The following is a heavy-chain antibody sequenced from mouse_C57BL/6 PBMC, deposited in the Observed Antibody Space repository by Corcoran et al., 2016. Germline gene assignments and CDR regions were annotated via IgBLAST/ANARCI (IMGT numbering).Heavy chain of an antibody. Sequence: QIQLVQSGPELKKPGETVKISCKASGYTFTTYGMSWVKQAPGKGLKWMGWINTYSGVPTYADDFKGRFAFSLETSASTAYLQINNLKNEDTATYFCARQGDGYTSAWFAYWGQGTLVTVSA. V-gene: IGHV9-3*01. CDR3: ARQGDGYTSAWFAY. CDR1: GYTFTTYG. CDR2: INTYSGVP. D-gene: IGHD2-3*01. J-gene: IGHJ3*01.